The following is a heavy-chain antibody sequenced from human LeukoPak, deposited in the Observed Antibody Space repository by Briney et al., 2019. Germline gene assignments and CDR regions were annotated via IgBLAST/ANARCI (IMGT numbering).Heavy chain of an antibody. J-gene: IGHJ6*03. D-gene: IGHD2-2*01. CDR3: ARGLVKPAAMWVYYYYYYMDV. V-gene: IGHV1-8*01. CDR2: MNPNSGNT. CDR1: GYTFTSYD. Sequence: ASVKVSCKASGYTFTSYDINWVRQATGQGLEWMGWMNPNSGNTGYAQQFQGRVTMTRNTSISTAYMELSSLRSEDTTVYYCARGLVKPAAMWVYYYYYYMDVWGKGTTVTISS.